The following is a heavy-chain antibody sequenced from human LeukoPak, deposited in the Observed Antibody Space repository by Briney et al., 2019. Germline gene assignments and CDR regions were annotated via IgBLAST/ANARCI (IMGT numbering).Heavy chain of an antibody. D-gene: IGHD6-13*01. CDR1: GGSIGSGGYS. J-gene: IGHJ6*02. Sequence: SETLSLTCAVSGGSIGSGGYSWSWIRQPPGKGLEWIGYIYHSGSTYYNPSLKSRVTISVDRSKNQFSLKLSSVTAADTAVYYCARVRRSSSWYHARGYYYYGMDVWGQGTTVTVSS. CDR3: ARVRRSSSWYHARGYYYYGMDV. V-gene: IGHV4-30-2*01. CDR2: IYHSGST.